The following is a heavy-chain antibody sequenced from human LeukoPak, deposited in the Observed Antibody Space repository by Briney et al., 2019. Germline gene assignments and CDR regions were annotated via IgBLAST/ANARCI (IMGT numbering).Heavy chain of an antibody. D-gene: IGHD3-3*01. CDR1: GGSISGYY. CDR3: ARAGGLYDFWSGYYYVY. Sequence: PSETLSLTCTVSGGSISGYYWSWIRQPPGKGLEWIGYIYYSGSTNYNPSLKSRVTISVDTSKNQFSLKLSSVTAADTAVYYCARAGGLYDFWSGYYYVYWGQGTLVTVSS. V-gene: IGHV4-59*01. J-gene: IGHJ4*02. CDR2: IYYSGST.